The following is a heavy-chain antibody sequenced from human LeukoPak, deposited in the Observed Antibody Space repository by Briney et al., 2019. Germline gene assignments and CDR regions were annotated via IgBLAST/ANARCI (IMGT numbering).Heavy chain of an antibody. J-gene: IGHJ6*03. Sequence: SETLSLTCTVSGGSISSYYWSWIRQPAGQGLEWIGRLYTSGSTNYNPSLKSRVTMSVDTSKNQFSLKLSSVTAADTAVYYCARDGTAGTYYYYMDVWGKGTTVTISS. CDR1: GGSISSYY. CDR3: ARDGTAGTYYYYMDV. D-gene: IGHD6-13*01. V-gene: IGHV4-4*07. CDR2: LYTSGST.